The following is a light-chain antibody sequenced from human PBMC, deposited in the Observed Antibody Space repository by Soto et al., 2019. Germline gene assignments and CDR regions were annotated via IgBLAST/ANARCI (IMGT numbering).Light chain of an antibody. CDR3: QQYNDWLS. Sequence: EIVMTQSPATLSVSPGERATLSCRASQSVSSNLAWYHQKPGQPPRLLIYDASTRATGRPARFSGSGSGTEFTLTISSLQSEDFGVYFCQQYNDWLSFGGGTKVEIK. V-gene: IGKV3-15*01. CDR1: QSVSSN. J-gene: IGKJ4*01. CDR2: DAS.